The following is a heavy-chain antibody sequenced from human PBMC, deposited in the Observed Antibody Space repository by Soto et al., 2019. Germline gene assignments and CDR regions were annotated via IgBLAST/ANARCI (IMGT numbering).Heavy chain of an antibody. V-gene: IGHV3-23*01. CDR3: AKDRSYSSGWYPY. CDR1: GFTFSSYA. CDR2: MSGSGGST. Sequence: EVQLLESGGGLVQPGGSLRLSCAASGFTFSSYAMSWVRQAPGKGLEWVSGMSGSGGSTYYADSVKGRFTITRANSKNTLYLQMNSLRAEDTAVYYCAKDRSYSSGWYPYWGQGTLVTVSS. D-gene: IGHD6-19*01. J-gene: IGHJ4*02.